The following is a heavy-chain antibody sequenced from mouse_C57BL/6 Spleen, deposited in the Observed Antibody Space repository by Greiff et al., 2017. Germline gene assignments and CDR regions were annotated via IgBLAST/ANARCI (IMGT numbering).Heavy chain of an antibody. CDR1: GFTFSSYA. Sequence: EVQGVESGGGLVKPGGSLKLSCAASGFTFSSYAMSWVRQTPEKRLGWVATIGDGGSYTSYPTNVKGRFTISRANAKNNLYLQMSHMKSEDTAMYYCARDSRFFIPTVVATGYFDVWGTGNTVTVSS. J-gene: IGHJ1*02. D-gene: IGHD1-1*01. CDR3: ARDSRFFIPTVVATGYFDV. CDR2: IGDGGSYT. V-gene: IGHV5-4*01.